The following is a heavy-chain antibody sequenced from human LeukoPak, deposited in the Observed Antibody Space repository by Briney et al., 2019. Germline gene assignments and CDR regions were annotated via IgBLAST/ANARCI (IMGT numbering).Heavy chain of an antibody. Sequence: KPSETLSLTCIVSGGAISTYYWRWIRQPPGKRLEWIGYVYYSGNTNYNPSLKSRVTISIDTSKNQFSLKLSSVTAADTAVYNCARVGNGHSDYWGQGTLGTVSS. CDR1: GGAISTYY. D-gene: IGHD2-8*01. J-gene: IGHJ4*02. CDR3: ARVGNGHSDY. V-gene: IGHV4-59*01. CDR2: VYYSGNT.